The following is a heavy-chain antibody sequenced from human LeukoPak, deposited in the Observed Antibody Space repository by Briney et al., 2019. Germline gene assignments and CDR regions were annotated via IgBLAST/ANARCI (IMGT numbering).Heavy chain of an antibody. CDR3: ARGSDFFDY. Sequence: SQTLSLTCTVSGGSISSADFYWSWIRQHPGKGLEWIGFIYYSGSAYYNPSLKSRVSISIDTSKNQFSLTLNSVTAADTAVYYCARGSDFFDYWGQGTLVTVSS. CDR2: IYYSGSA. V-gene: IGHV4-31*03. J-gene: IGHJ4*02. CDR1: GGSISSADFY.